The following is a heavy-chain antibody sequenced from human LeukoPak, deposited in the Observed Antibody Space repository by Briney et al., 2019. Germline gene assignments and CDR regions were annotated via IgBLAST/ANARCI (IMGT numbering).Heavy chain of an antibody. V-gene: IGHV1-2*02. CDR1: GYTFTGYY. Sequence: ASVKVSCKASGYTFTGYYMHWVRQAPGQGLEWMGWINPNSGGTNYAQKFQGRVTMTRDTSISTAYMELSRLRSDDTAVYYCARAPGPMVRGVIMGYYYYYMDVWGKGTTVTISS. J-gene: IGHJ6*03. CDR3: ARAPGPMVRGVIMGYYYYYMDV. CDR2: INPNSGGT. D-gene: IGHD3-10*01.